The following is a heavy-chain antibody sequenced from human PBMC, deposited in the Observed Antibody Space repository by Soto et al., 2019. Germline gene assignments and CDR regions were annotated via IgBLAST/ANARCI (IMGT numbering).Heavy chain of an antibody. CDR1: GDSMRSNNW. D-gene: IGHD3-22*01. CDR2: IYHSGTT. V-gene: IGHV4-4*02. CDR3: ARGGYDSSGYYFRLDY. J-gene: IGHJ4*02. Sequence: QVQLQESGPGLVKPSGTLSLTCAVSGDSMRSNNWWSWVRQPPGKGLEWIGEIYHSGTTNYNPSLKSRVTISVDKSKNQFSLRLNSVTAADTAFYYRARGGYDSSGYYFRLDYWGQGTLVTVSS.